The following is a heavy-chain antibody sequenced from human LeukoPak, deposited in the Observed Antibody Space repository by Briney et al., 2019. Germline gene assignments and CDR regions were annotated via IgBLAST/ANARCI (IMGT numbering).Heavy chain of an antibody. CDR1: GGSISSSSYY. CDR2: IYYSGST. V-gene: IGHV4-61*03. CDR3: ARVKSYYYYYMDV. J-gene: IGHJ6*03. Sequence: PSETLSLTCTVSGGSISSSSYYWGWIRQPPGKGLEWIGDIYYSGSTNYNPSLKSRVTISVDTSKNHFSLKLSSVTAADTAVYYCARVKSYYYYYMDVWGKGTTVTVSS.